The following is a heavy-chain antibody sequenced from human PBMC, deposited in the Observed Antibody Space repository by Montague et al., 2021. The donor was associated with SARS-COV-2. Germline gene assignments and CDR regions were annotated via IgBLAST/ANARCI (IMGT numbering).Heavy chain of an antibody. CDR3: ARGITTGFYPYWFDL. D-gene: IGHD1-1*01. V-gene: IGHV4-61*02. CDR2: IFKSGTA. J-gene: IGHJ5*02. Sequence: TLSLTCTVSGDSINTGNFYWSWIRQPAGKQLEWIGRIFKSGTANYNLPLKGRVTITMDTSKNEFSLKLRYVTAADTAMYFCARGITTGFYPYWFDLWGQGALVTVSS. CDR1: GDSINTGNFY.